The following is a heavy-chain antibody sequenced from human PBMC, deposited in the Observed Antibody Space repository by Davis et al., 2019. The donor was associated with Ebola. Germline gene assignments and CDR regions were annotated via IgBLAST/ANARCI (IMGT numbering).Heavy chain of an antibody. CDR1: GLTFSDSY. D-gene: IGHD3-22*01. CDR2: IKEDGSQQ. CDR3: ARDRGWLAHDY. J-gene: IGHJ4*02. V-gene: IGHV3-7*01. Sequence: GESLKISCAASGLTFSDSYMGWLRQAPGKGLEWIGQIKEDGSQQYYLDSLKGRFTISRDNAKNSLYLQMNSLRAEDTAVYYCARDRGWLAHDYWGRGTLVTVSS.